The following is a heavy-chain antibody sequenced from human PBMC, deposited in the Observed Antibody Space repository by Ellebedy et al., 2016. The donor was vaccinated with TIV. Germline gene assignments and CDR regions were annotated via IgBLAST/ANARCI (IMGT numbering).Heavy chain of an antibody. Sequence: GSLRLSCTVSGDSMGSSRHSWGWIRQSPGKGLEWIGNIYFIGPTYYNPSLKVRVTISVDTSKNQFSLGLSSVTAADTAVYYCAEGRSGWYYFDYWGQGTPVTVSS. CDR1: GDSMGSSRHS. CDR2: IYFIGPT. D-gene: IGHD6-19*01. CDR3: AEGRSGWYYFDY. J-gene: IGHJ4*02. V-gene: IGHV4-39*01.